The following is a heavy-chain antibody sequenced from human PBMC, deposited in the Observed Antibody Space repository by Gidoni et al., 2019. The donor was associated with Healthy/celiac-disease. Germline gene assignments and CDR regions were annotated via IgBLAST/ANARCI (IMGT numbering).Heavy chain of an antibody. CDR2: MNPNSGNT. V-gene: IGHV1-8*01. CDR3: ARGGGYCSSTSCYRLDP. D-gene: IGHD2-2*01. J-gene: IGHJ5*02. CDR1: GYTFTSYD. Sequence: EQLVQSGAEVKKPGASVKVSCKASGYTFTSYDIKWVRQATGQGLEWMGWMNPNSGNTGYAQKFQGRVTMTRNTSISTAYMELSSLRSEDTAVYYCARGGGYCSSTSCYRLDPWGQGTLVTVSS.